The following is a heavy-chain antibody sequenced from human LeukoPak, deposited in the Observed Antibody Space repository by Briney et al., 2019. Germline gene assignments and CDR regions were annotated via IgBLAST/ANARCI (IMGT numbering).Heavy chain of an antibody. CDR3: ARAPAYSSSLLLDY. D-gene: IGHD6-6*01. CDR2: IYYSGST. CDR1: GGSISSYY. Sequence: SETLSLTCTVSGGSISSYYWSWIRQPPGKGVEWIGYIYYSGSTNYNPSLKSRVTISVDTSKNQFSLKLSSVTAADTAVYYCARAPAYSSSLLLDYWGQGTLVTVSS. V-gene: IGHV4-59*12. J-gene: IGHJ4*02.